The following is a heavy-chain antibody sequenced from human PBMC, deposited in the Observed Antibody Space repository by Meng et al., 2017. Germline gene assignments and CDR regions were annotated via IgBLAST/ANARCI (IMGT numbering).Heavy chain of an antibody. CDR3: ARERVPALGDY. Sequence: VQLLGLGAEVKKPGASVKASCKASGHTFTSYAMHWVRQAPGQRLEWMGWINAGNGNTKYSQKFQGGVTITRDTSASTAYMELSSLRSEDTAVYYCARERVPALGDYWGQGTLVTVFS. CDR1: GHTFTSYA. J-gene: IGHJ4*02. V-gene: IGHV1-3*01. CDR2: INAGNGNT. D-gene: IGHD2-2*01.